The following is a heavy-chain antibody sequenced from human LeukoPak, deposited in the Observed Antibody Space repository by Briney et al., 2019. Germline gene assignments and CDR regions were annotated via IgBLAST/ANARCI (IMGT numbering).Heavy chain of an antibody. J-gene: IGHJ4*02. V-gene: IGHV3-21*01. D-gene: IGHD1-1*01. CDR2: ISASGSYI. Sequence: GGSLRLSCAASGFTFYTYRMNWVRQAPGKGLEWVSSISASGSYIYYADSLKGRFTISRDNAKNSLYLQMNSLRAEDTAVYYCARDSPGTTASDYWGQGTLVTVSS. CDR3: ARDSPGTTASDY. CDR1: GFTFYTYR.